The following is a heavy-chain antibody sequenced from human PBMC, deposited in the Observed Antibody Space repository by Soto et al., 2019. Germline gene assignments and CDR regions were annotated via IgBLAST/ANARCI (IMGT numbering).Heavy chain of an antibody. Sequence: SVTMSVTCTVAGGYISSSNYYWGWISQPPGKGLEWIVSIYYSGSMYYNPSLKSRVSMSVDTSKNQFSLKLNSVSAADTAMYYCARLLYDSRGYYYFDYWGHGILVTVSS. J-gene: IGHJ4*01. CDR1: GGYISSSNYY. V-gene: IGHV4-39*01. D-gene: IGHD3-22*01. CDR3: ARLLYDSRGYYYFDY. CDR2: IYYSGSM.